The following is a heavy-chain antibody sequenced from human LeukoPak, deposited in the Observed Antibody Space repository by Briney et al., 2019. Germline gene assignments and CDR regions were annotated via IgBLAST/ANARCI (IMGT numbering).Heavy chain of an antibody. Sequence: PGGSLRLSCAASGFTFSSYGMHWVRQAPGKGLEWVAFIRYDGSNKYYADSVKGRFTISRDNSKNTLYLQMNSLRAEDTAVYYCAKHRRSSLVTTYFDAWGQGILVAVSS. D-gene: IGHD2-21*02. CDR2: IRYDGSNK. CDR1: GFTFSSYG. V-gene: IGHV3-30*02. CDR3: AKHRRSSLVTTYFDA. J-gene: IGHJ4*02.